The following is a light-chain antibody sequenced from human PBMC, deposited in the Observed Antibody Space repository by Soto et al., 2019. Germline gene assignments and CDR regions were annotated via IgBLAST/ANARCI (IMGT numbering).Light chain of an antibody. Sequence: QSVLTQPPSVSGAPGQRVTFSCTGSSSNIGANYDVHWYQQLPGTAPRLLIYANTNRPSGVPDRFSGSKSGTSASLAISGLQAEEEGDYYCCSYADGSIYFFGTGTKVTVL. J-gene: IGLJ1*01. CDR3: CSYADGSIYF. V-gene: IGLV1-40*01. CDR2: ANT. CDR1: SSNIGANYD.